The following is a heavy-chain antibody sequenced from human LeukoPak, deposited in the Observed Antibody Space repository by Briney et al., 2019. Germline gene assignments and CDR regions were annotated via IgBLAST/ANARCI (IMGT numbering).Heavy chain of an antibody. CDR1: GFTFSSYW. J-gene: IGHJ4*02. CDR3: ARASEWLVTDYFDY. Sequence: GGSLRLSCAASGFTFSSYWMHWVRQAPGKGLVWVSRINSDGSSTSYADSVKGRFTISRDNAKNTLYLQMNSLRAEDTAVYYCARASEWLVTDYFDYWGQGTLVTVSS. D-gene: IGHD6-19*01. V-gene: IGHV3-74*01. CDR2: INSDGSST.